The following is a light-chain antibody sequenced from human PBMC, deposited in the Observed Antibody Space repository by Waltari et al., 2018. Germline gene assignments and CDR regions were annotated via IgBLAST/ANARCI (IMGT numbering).Light chain of an antibody. CDR2: YSN. V-gene: IGLV1-47*02. CDR1: SSNIGSNY. CDR3: AAWDFSLNSGL. Sequence: QPVLTQPPSASGAPGQSVTISFSGSSSNIGSNYVNWYQQFPGTAPKLLVYYSNQRPSGVPDRFSGSKSDTSASLAISGLRSEDEADYYCAAWDFSLNSGLFGGGTRLTVL. J-gene: IGLJ2*01.